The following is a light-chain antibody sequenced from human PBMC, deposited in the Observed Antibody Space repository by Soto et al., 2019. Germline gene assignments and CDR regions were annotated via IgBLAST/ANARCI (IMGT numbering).Light chain of an antibody. CDR1: QSFRGL. V-gene: IGKV3-11*01. CDR3: QQRHMWPIT. J-gene: IGKJ5*01. Sequence: VLTQSPVTLSLSPGERATLSCRASQSFRGLLAWYQQKPGQAPRLLIYDAYNRATGFPPRFSGSGSGTDFTFTISSLEPEDSAVYYCQQRHMWPITFGQGTRLEIK. CDR2: DAY.